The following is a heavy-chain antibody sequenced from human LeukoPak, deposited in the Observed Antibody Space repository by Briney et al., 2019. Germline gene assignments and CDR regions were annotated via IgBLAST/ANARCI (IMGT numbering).Heavy chain of an antibody. Sequence: TGGSLRLSCAVSGFTFSTYWMSWVRQAPGKGLEWVGNIKEDGSEKYYVDSMKGRFTISRDNAKNSLYLQMNSLRVEDTAVYYCARDSFETDIDYWGQGTLVTVSS. CDR3: ARDSFETDIDY. D-gene: IGHD1-14*01. CDR1: GFTFSTYW. CDR2: IKEDGSEK. V-gene: IGHV3-7*01. J-gene: IGHJ4*02.